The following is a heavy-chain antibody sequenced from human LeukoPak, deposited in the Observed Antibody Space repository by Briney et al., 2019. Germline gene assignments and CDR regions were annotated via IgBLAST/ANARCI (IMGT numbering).Heavy chain of an antibody. CDR2: MNPNSGNT. Sequence: GASVKVSCKASGYTFTSYDINWVRQATGQGLEWMGWMNPNSGNTGYAQKFQGRVTMTRNTSISTAYMELSSLRSEDTAVYYCARVHYTLWFGELWGENAFDIWGQGTMVTVSS. J-gene: IGHJ3*02. CDR1: GYTFTSYD. CDR3: ARVHYTLWFGELWGENAFDI. V-gene: IGHV1-8*01. D-gene: IGHD3-10*01.